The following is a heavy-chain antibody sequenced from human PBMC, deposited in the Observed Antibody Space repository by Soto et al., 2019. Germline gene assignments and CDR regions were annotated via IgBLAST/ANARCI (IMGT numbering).Heavy chain of an antibody. J-gene: IGHJ3*02. CDR3: ARVERGTATAVVDAFDI. D-gene: IGHD2-21*02. CDR2: VSHSGGT. Sequence: QVQLQQWGAGLLKPSETLSLTCAAYGGFVSSGSYYWSWIRQPPGKGLEWIGEVSHSGGTHFNPSLKSRVAISVATSKNQFSLKLASVTAPDTALYYCARVERGTATAVVDAFDIWGPGTMVTVSS. CDR1: GGFVSSGSYY. V-gene: IGHV4-34*01.